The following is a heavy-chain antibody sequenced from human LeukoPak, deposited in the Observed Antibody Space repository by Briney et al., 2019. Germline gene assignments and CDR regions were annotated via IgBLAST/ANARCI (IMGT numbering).Heavy chain of an antibody. D-gene: IGHD1-26*01. V-gene: IGHV3-30*02. Sequence: GGSLRLSCAASGFTLSSYAMHWVRQAPGKGLEWVAFIRYDGSNKYYADSVKGRFTISRDNSKNTLYLQMNSLRAEDTAVYYCAIGGWAPKGYFDYWGQGTLVTVSS. J-gene: IGHJ4*02. CDR1: GFTLSSYA. CDR3: AIGGWAPKGYFDY. CDR2: IRYDGSNK.